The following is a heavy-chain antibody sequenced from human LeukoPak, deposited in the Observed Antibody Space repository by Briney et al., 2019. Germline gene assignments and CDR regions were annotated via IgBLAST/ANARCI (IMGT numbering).Heavy chain of an antibody. CDR1: GFTFSSYA. D-gene: IGHD3-10*01. J-gene: IGHJ4*02. Sequence: GGXLRLSCAASGFTFSSYAFHWVRQAPGKGLEYVSSITSNGGSTYYANSVKGRFTISRDNAKNTLYLQMDSLRAEDMAVYYCAKRSSESYYYDYWGQGTLVTVSS. CDR2: ITSNGGST. V-gene: IGHV3-64*01. CDR3: AKRSSESYYYDY.